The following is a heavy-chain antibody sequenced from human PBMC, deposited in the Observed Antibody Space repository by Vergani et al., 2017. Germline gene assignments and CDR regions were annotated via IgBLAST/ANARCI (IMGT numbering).Heavy chain of an antibody. V-gene: IGHV3-53*01. Sequence: EVQLVESGGGLIQPGESLRLSCAASGFTVSSNYMSWVRQAPGKGLEWVSLIYTGGTASYVDSVEGRFTISKDNSKNTLYLQMNSLRAEDSAVYYCARFYGDYADYWGQGTLVTVSS. CDR2: IYTGGTA. CDR3: ARFYGDYADY. CDR1: GFTVSSNY. J-gene: IGHJ4*02. D-gene: IGHD4-17*01.